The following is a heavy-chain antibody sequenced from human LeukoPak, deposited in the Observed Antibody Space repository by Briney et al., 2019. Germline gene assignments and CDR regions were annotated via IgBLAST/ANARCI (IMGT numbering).Heavy chain of an antibody. CDR1: GYTFTGYY. CDR2: INPNSGGT. J-gene: IGHJ3*02. Sequence: GASVKVSCKASGYTFTGYYMHWVRRALGQGLEWMGWINPNSGGTNYAQKFQGRVTMTRDTSISTAYMELSRLRSDDTAVYYCARITMVRGVMAFDIWGQGTMVTVSS. D-gene: IGHD3-10*01. V-gene: IGHV1-2*02. CDR3: ARITMVRGVMAFDI.